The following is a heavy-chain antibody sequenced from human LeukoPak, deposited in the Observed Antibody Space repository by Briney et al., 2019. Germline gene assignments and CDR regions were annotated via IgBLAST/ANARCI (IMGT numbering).Heavy chain of an antibody. CDR1: GGSFSGYY. D-gene: IGHD3-9*01. Sequence: SETLSLTCAVYGGSFSGYYWSWIRQPPGKGLEWIGEINHSGSTNYNPSLKSRVTISVDTSKNQFSMKLSSVTAADTAVYYCASERRGYYDILTGYDTGSYFDYWGQGTLVTVSS. J-gene: IGHJ4*02. V-gene: IGHV4-34*01. CDR3: ASERRGYYDILTGYDTGSYFDY. CDR2: INHSGST.